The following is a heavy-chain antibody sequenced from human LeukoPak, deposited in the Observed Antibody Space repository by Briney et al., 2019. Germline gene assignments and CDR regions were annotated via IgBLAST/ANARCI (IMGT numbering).Heavy chain of an antibody. V-gene: IGHV3-30*02. CDR3: AKDIDYGPPGVDY. Sequence: GGSLRPSCAASGFTFSSYGMHWVRQAPGKGLEWVAFIRYDGSNKYYADSVKGRFTISRDNSKNTLYLQMNSLRAEDTAVYYCAKDIDYGPPGVDYWGQGTLVTVSS. D-gene: IGHD4-17*01. J-gene: IGHJ4*02. CDR1: GFTFSSYG. CDR2: IRYDGSNK.